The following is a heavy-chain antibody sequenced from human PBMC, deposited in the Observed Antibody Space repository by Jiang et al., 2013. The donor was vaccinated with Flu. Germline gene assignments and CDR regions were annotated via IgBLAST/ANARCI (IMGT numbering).Heavy chain of an antibody. Sequence: EVQLVESGGGLVQPGGSLRLSCAASGFTVSSNYMSWVRQAPGKGLEWVSVIYSGGSTYYADSVKGRFTISRDNSKNTLYLQMNSLRAEDTAVYYCARDSRGDYPSDYAFDIWGQGTMVTVSS. V-gene: IGHV3-66*02. D-gene: IGHD4-17*01. CDR2: IYSGGST. CDR3: ARDSRGDYPSDYAFDI. CDR1: GFTVSSNY. J-gene: IGHJ3*02.